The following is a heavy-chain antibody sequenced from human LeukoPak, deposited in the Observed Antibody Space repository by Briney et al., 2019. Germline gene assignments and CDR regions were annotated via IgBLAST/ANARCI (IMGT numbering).Heavy chain of an antibody. CDR2: IYYSGIT. Sequence: SETLSLTCTVSDGSITRSSYYWGWIRQTPGEGLDWIGSIYYSGITYYNPSLQGRVTMSVDTSKNQFSLKLNSVTVADTAVYYCARLRVTTGFNYWDQGIPVTVSS. CDR1: DGSITRSSYY. CDR3: ARLRVTTGFNY. J-gene: IGHJ4*02. D-gene: IGHD2-21*02. V-gene: IGHV4-39*01.